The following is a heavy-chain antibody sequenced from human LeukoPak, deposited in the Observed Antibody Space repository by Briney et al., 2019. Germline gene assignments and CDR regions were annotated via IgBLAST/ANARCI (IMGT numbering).Heavy chain of an antibody. CDR3: ATARSAGDPFDY. D-gene: IGHD7-27*01. Sequence: VASVKVSCKASGYTFTSYAISWVRQAPGQGLEWMGWISADNGNTDYAQRFQGRVTMTTDTSTSTAYVELRSLRSEDTAVYYCATARSAGDPFDYWGQGTLVTVSS. CDR1: GYTFTSYA. V-gene: IGHV1-18*01. J-gene: IGHJ4*02. CDR2: ISADNGNT.